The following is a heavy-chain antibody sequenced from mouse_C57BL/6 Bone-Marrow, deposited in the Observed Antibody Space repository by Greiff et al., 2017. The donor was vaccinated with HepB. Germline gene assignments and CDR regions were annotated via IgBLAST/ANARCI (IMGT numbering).Heavy chain of an antibody. CDR3: TRDSEAYYAMDY. Sequence: EVQRVESGEGLVKPGGSLKLSCAASGFTFSSYAMSWVRQTPEKRLEWVAYISSGGDYIYYADTVKGRFTISRDNARNTLYLQMSSLKSEDTAMYYCTRDSEAYYAMDYWGQGTSVTVSS. J-gene: IGHJ4*01. CDR1: GFTFSSYA. CDR2: ISSGGDYI. V-gene: IGHV5-9-1*02.